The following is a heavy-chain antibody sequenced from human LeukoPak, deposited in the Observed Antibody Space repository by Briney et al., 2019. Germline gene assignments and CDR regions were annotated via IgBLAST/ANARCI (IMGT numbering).Heavy chain of an antibody. V-gene: IGHV1-2*02. CDR3: ARAILYYYGSGSYHWFDP. CDR2: INPNSGGT. Sequence: ASVRVSCKASGYTFTGYYMHWVRQAPGQGLEWMGWINPNSGGTNYAQKFQGRVTMTRDTSISTAYMALSRLRSDDTAVYYCARAILYYYGSGSYHWFDPWGQGTLVTVSS. CDR1: GYTFTGYY. D-gene: IGHD3-10*01. J-gene: IGHJ5*02.